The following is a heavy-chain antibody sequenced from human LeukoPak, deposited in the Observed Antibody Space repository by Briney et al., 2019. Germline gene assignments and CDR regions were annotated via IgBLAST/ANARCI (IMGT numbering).Heavy chain of an antibody. V-gene: IGHV3-23*01. D-gene: IGHD3-10*01. CDR2: ITGNGGNT. CDR1: GFTFSSYG. Sequence: GGSLRLSCAASGFTFSSYGMSWVRQAPGKGLEWVSAITGNGGNTFYADSVKGRFTISRDNSKNTMYLQMNSLRAEDTALYYYARDRSGSYPNWFDPWGQGTLVTVSS. CDR3: ARDRSGSYPNWFDP. J-gene: IGHJ5*02.